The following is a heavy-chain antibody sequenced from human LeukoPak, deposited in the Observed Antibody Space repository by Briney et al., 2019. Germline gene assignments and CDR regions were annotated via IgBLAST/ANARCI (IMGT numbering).Heavy chain of an antibody. CDR2: INPNSGGT. V-gene: IGHV1-2*02. J-gene: IGHJ5*02. D-gene: IGHD2-2*01. Sequence: ASVKVSCKASGYTFTDYYMHWVRQAPGQGLEWMGWINPNSGGTNYAQKFQGRVTMTRDTSISTAYMELSRLRSDDTAVYYCAREENPGYCSSTSCYQSWFDPWGQGTLVTVSS. CDR3: AREENPGYCSSTSCYQSWFDP. CDR1: GYTFTDYY.